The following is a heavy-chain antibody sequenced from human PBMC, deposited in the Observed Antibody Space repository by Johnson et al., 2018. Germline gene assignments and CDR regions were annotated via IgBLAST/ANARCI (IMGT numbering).Heavy chain of an antibody. CDR2: ITHSGST. D-gene: IGHD3-16*01. CDR3: ARERGSGAFDI. CDR1: GGSFSGYY. Sequence: QVQLQQWGAGLLKPSETLSLTCAVYGGSFSGYYWSWIRQPPGKGLEWIGEITHSGSTNYNPSLKSRVTISVDTSKNQFSLKLSSVTAADTAVYYCARERGSGAFDIWGQGTMVTVSS. V-gene: IGHV4-34*01. J-gene: IGHJ3*02.